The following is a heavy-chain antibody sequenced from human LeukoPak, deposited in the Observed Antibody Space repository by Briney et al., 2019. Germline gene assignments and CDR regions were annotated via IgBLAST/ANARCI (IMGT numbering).Heavy chain of an antibody. CDR1: GGTFSSYA. CDR2: IIPIFGTA. CDR3: ASAKDIVVLPAAIPYYFDY. D-gene: IGHD2-2*01. J-gene: IGHJ4*02. V-gene: IGHV1-69*01. Sequence: SVKVSCKASGGTFSSYAISWVRQAPGQGLEWMGGIIPIFGTANYAQKFQGRVTITADESTSTAYMELSSLRSEDTAVYYCASAKDIVVLPAAIPYYFDYWGQGTLVTVSS.